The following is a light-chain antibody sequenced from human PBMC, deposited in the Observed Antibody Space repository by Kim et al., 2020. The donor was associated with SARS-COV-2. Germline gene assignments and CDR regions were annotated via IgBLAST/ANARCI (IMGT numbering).Light chain of an antibody. Sequence: SPGERSTLACRASQSVSNNLAWYQQKPGQAPRLLIYGASTRATGIPARFSGGGSGTEFTLTITSLQSDDFAVYYCQEYDNWPPWTFGQGTKVDIK. CDR1: QSVSNN. V-gene: IGKV3-15*01. CDR2: GAS. CDR3: QEYDNWPPWT. J-gene: IGKJ1*01.